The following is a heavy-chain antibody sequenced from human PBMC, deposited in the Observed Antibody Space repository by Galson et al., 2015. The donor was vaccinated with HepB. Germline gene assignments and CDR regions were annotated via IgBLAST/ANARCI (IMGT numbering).Heavy chain of an antibody. V-gene: IGHV1-69*10. CDR3: ARVVYYGDYPYYYYMDV. Sequence: SVKVSCKASGGTFSSYAISWVRQAPGQGLEWMGGIIPILGIANYAQKFQGRVTITSDKSTSTAYMELSSLRSEDTAVYYCARVVYYGDYPYYYYMDVWGKGTTVTVSS. J-gene: IGHJ6*03. D-gene: IGHD4-17*01. CDR1: GGTFSSYA. CDR2: IIPILGIA.